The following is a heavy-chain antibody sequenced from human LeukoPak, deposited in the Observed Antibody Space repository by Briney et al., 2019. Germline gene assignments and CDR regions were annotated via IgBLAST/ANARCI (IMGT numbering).Heavy chain of an antibody. D-gene: IGHD3-3*01. V-gene: IGHV3-30-3*01. CDR3: ARGPLRFLEWLPFDY. Sequence: GGSLRLSCAASGFTFSSYAMHWVRQAPGKGLEWVAVISYDGSNKYYADSVKGRFTISRDNSKNTLYLQMNSLRAEDTAVYYCARGPLRFLEWLPFDYWGQGTLVTVSS. J-gene: IGHJ4*02. CDR1: GFTFSSYA. CDR2: ISYDGSNK.